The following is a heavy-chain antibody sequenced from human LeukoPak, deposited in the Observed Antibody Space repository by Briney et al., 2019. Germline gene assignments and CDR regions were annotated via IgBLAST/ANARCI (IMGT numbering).Heavy chain of an antibody. J-gene: IGHJ4*02. CDR3: AREWRSGGWYALYLDY. Sequence: GGSLRLSCAASGFXFSSYGMHWVRQAPGKGLEWVAVIWYDGSNKYYGDSVKGRFTISRDNSKNTLYLQMNSLRVEDTAVYYCAREWRSGGWYALYLDYWGQGTLVTVSS. CDR1: GFXFSSYG. CDR2: IWYDGSNK. D-gene: IGHD6-19*01. V-gene: IGHV3-33*01.